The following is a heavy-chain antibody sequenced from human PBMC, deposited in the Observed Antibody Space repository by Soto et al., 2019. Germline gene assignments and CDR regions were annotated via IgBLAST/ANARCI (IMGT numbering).Heavy chain of an antibody. Sequence: QVQLVQSGAEVKKPGASVKVSCKASGYTFTSYGISWVRQAPGQGLEWMGWISAYNGNKKYAQKLQGRVTMTTYTSTSTAYRGLRSLRSDDTAVYYCARDLGQQLFDYWGQGTLVTVSS. D-gene: IGHD6-13*01. J-gene: IGHJ4*02. CDR3: ARDLGQQLFDY. V-gene: IGHV1-18*01. CDR1: GYTFTSYG. CDR2: ISAYNGNK.